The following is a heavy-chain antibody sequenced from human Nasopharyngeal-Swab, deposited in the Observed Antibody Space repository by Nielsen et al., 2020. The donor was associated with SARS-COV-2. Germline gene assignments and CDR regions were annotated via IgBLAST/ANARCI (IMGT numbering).Heavy chain of an antibody. Sequence: GESLKISCAASGFTFSSYWMSWVRQAPGKGLEWVANIRQDGSEKYYVDSVKGRFTISRDNAKNSLYLQMNSLRAEDTAVYYCARVAVERHHDYWGQGTLVTVSS. J-gene: IGHJ4*02. CDR3: ARVAVERHHDY. CDR2: IRQDGSEK. D-gene: IGHD1-1*01. CDR1: GFTFSSYW. V-gene: IGHV3-7*01.